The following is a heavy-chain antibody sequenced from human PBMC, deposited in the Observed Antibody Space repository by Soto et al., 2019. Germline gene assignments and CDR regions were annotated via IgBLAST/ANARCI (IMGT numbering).Heavy chain of an antibody. Sequence: WTWIRQPPGKGLEWVCYVYYSGTTYYNPSLQSRVTISVDTSKNQFSLKVKSVTAADTAIYYCARAGSTWRYFFDYWGQGSLVTVSS. CDR2: VYYSGTT. V-gene: IGHV4-59*01. J-gene: IGHJ4*02. D-gene: IGHD6-13*01. CDR3: ARAGSTWRYFFDY.